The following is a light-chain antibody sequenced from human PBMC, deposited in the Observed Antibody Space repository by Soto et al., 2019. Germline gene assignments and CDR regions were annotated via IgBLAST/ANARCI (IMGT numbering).Light chain of an antibody. Sequence: EIVMTQSPATLSVSPGERATLSCRASQSVSSTLAWYQQKPGQAPRLLIYGVSTRAAGIPASFSGSGSGTEFTLTISSLLSEDFAVYYCQEYNKWPLTFGRGTEVEI. J-gene: IGKJ4*01. V-gene: IGKV3-15*01. CDR2: GVS. CDR1: QSVSST. CDR3: QEYNKWPLT.